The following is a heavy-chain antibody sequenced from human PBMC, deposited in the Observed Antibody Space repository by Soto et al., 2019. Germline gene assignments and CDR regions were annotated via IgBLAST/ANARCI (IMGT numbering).Heavy chain of an antibody. CDR3: ARGDYYGSGSQGNWFDP. D-gene: IGHD3-10*01. CDR2: IYYSGST. CDR1: GGSISSYY. V-gene: IGHV4-59*01. J-gene: IGHJ5*02. Sequence: QVQLQESGPGLVKPSETLSLTCTVSGGSISSYYWSWLRQPPGKGLEWIGYIYYSGSTNYNPSLKSRVTISVDTSKNQFSLKLSSVTAADTAVYYCARGDYYGSGSQGNWFDPWGQGTLVTVSS.